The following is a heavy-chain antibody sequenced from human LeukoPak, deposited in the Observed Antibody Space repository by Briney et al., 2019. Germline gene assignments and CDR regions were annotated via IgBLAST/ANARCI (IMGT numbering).Heavy chain of an antibody. CDR2: IYPGDSDT. Sequence: GESLKISCKGSGYSFTSYWIGWVRQMPGKGLEWMGIIYPGDSDTRYSPSFQGQVTISADKSISTAYLQWSSLKASDTAMYYCARHKGITMTHSGYFDYWGQGTLVTASS. V-gene: IGHV5-51*01. J-gene: IGHJ4*02. D-gene: IGHD3-22*01. CDR3: ARHKGITMTHSGYFDY. CDR1: GYSFTSYW.